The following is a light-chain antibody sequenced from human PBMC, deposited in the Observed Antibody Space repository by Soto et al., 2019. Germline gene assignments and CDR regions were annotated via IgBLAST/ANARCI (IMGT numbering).Light chain of an antibody. CDR1: QSVSNNY. J-gene: IGKJ1*01. Sequence: EIVLTQSPGTLSLSPLEIATLSFMASQSVSNNYLAWYQQKPGQAPRLLIYGASTRATGIPDRFSGSGSGTDFSLTISSLEPEHFAIYYCQQRSIWPPWTFGQGTKVDIK. V-gene: IGKV3D-20*02. CDR3: QQRSIWPPWT. CDR2: GAS.